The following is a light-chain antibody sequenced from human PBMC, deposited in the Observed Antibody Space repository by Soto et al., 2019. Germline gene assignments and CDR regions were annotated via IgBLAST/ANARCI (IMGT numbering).Light chain of an antibody. J-gene: IGKJ2*01. Sequence: IQLTQSPASLPASVGDRVTITCRASQDITTYLAWYQQKPGKAPKLLIYAASALQSGVPSRFSGSGSGTDFTLTISSLQPEDFATYSCLQINSYPYTFGQGTKVEL. CDR2: AAS. V-gene: IGKV1-9*01. CDR3: LQINSYPYT. CDR1: QDITTY.